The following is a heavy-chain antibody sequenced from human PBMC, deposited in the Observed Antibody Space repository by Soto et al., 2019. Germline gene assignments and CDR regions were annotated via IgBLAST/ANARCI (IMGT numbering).Heavy chain of an antibody. CDR1: GGSISPFY. CDR2: LYYSGNT. CDR3: ARVGGVAARTRDY. V-gene: IGHV4-59*01. J-gene: IGHJ4*02. D-gene: IGHD2-15*01. Sequence: QVQLQESGPGVVKPSETLSLTCTVSGGSISPFYWSWVRQPPGKGLEWIGYLYYSGNTNYNPSLKSRVTISVDASKNQVSLRLTSVTAADTAVSYCARVGGVAARTRDYWGQGTVVTVSS.